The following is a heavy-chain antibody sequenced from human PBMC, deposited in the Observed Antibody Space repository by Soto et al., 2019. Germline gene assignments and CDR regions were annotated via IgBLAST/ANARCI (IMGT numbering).Heavy chain of an antibody. CDR2: IYYTGST. CDR3: ATTPYDFWSGYYPRYFDY. J-gene: IGHJ4*02. D-gene: IGHD3-3*01. Sequence: SETPSLTCTVSGDCISGRSYSWGWIRQPPRTRLEWIGAIYYTGSTYYSPSLKSRVTVSVDTSENQFSLKLSSVTAADTAVYYCATTPYDFWSGYYPRYFDYWGLGTLVTVSS. V-gene: IGHV4-39*05. CDR1: GDCISGRSYS.